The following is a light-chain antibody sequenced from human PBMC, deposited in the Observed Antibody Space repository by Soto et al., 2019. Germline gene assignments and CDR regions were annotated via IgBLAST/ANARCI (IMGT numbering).Light chain of an antibody. J-gene: IGKJ5*01. Sequence: EIVLTQSPGTLSLSPGERATLSCRASQSVSTKLAWYQQKPGQAPRLLIYDASNRATGIPARFSGSGSGTDFTLTISSLEPEDFAVYYCQQRSNWPPITFGQGTRLEI. CDR3: QQRSNWPPIT. CDR1: QSVSTK. CDR2: DAS. V-gene: IGKV3-11*01.